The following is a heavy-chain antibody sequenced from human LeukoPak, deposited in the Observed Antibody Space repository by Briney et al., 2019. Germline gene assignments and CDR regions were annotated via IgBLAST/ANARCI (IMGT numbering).Heavy chain of an antibody. J-gene: IGHJ3*02. CDR2: INHSGST. D-gene: IGHD6-19*01. CDR3: ATHRSSSGWWRDAFDI. V-gene: IGHV4-34*01. CDR1: GGSFSGYY. Sequence: PSETLSLTCAVYGGSFSGYYWSWIRQPPEKGLEWIGEINHSGSTNYNPSLKSRVTISVDTSKNQFSLKLSSVTAADTAVYYCATHRSSSGWWRDAFDIWGQGTMVTVSS.